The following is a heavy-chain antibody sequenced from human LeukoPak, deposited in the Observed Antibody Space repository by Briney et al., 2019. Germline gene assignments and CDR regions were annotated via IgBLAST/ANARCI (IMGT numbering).Heavy chain of an antibody. Sequence: GGSLRLSCVASGFTFSSNGMHWVRQAPGKGLEWVTFIQYDGSKKYYADSVKGRFTISRDNSKNTLYLQMNSLKTEDTAVYYCTTDPSILLWFGELFFDYWGQGTLVTVSS. V-gene: IGHV3-30*02. J-gene: IGHJ4*02. CDR2: IQYDGSKK. CDR3: TTDPSILLWFGELFFDY. CDR1: GFTFSSNG. D-gene: IGHD3-10*01.